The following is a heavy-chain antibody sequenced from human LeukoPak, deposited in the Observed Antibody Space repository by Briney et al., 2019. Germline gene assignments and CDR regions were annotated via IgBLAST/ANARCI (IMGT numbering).Heavy chain of an antibody. CDR1: GFTFSSYW. D-gene: IGHD2-15*01. CDR3: ARNTRSWYDYYYYYYMDV. CDR2: IKQDGSEK. Sequence: GGSLRPSCAASGFTFSSYWMSWVRQAPGKGLEWVANIKQDGSEKYYVDSVKGRFTISRDNAKNSLYLQMNSLRAGDTAVYYCARNTRSWYDYYYYYYMDVWGKGTTVTVSS. J-gene: IGHJ6*03. V-gene: IGHV3-7*01.